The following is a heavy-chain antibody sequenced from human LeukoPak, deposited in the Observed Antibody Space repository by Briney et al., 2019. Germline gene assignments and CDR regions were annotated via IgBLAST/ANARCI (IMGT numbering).Heavy chain of an antibody. D-gene: IGHD1-26*01. CDR3: AREGSRRLYVDV. J-gene: IGHJ6*03. CDR2: IFHNGTT. Sequence: SETLSLTCVVSGGSISSGNWWSWVRQPPGKGLEWLGEIFHNGTTNYNPSLKSRVTISLDKSNNQFSLKLSSVTAADTAVYSCAREGSRRLYVDVWGKGTTVTVSS. V-gene: IGHV4-4*02. CDR1: GGSISSGNW.